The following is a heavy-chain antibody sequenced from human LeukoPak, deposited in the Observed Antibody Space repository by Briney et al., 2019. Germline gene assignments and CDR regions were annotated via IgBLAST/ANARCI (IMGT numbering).Heavy chain of an antibody. D-gene: IGHD3-10*01. CDR2: INHSGST. Sequence: SETLSLTCNVSGYSISSGYYWGWIRQPPGKGLEWIGEINHSGSTNYNPSLKSRVTISVDTSKNQFSLKLSSVTAADTAVYYCARGPRITMVRGVIITLLDYWGQGTLVTVSS. CDR3: ARGPRITMVRGVIITLLDY. CDR1: GYSISSGYY. V-gene: IGHV4-38-2*02. J-gene: IGHJ4*02.